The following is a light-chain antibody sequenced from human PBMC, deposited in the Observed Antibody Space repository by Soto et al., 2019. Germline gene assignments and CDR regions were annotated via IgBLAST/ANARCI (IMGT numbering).Light chain of an antibody. CDR3: SSYTSSSTLVV. CDR2: DVS. Sequence: QSALTQPASVSGSPGQSITISCTGTSSDVGGYNYVSWYQQHPGIAPKVMIYDVSNRPSGVSNRFSGSKSGNTASLTISGLQAEDEADYYCSSYTSSSTLVVFGGGTKLTVL. J-gene: IGLJ2*01. CDR1: SSDVGGYNY. V-gene: IGLV2-14*01.